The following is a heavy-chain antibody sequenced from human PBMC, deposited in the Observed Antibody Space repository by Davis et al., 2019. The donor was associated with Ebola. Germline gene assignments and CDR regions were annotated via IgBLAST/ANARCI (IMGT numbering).Heavy chain of an antibody. V-gene: IGHV3-21*01. Sequence: GESLKISCAASGFTFSTYSMSWVRQAPGKGLEWVSSISSDSDYIYYADSAKGRFTISRDNAKNSLYLQMNSLRAEDTAVYYCARVGGKVYYDSSGYALDYWGQGTLVTVSS. CDR1: GFTFSTYS. D-gene: IGHD3-22*01. CDR2: ISSDSDYI. J-gene: IGHJ4*02. CDR3: ARVGGKVYYDSSGYALDY.